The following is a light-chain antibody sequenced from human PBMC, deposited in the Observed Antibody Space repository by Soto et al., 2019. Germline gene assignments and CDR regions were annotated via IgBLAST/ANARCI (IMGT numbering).Light chain of an antibody. CDR1: QSVSSN. J-gene: IGKJ5*01. CDR2: GAS. CDR3: QQYNNWPPVT. V-gene: IGKV3-15*01. Sequence: EIVMTQSPVTLSVSPGERVTLSCRASQSVSSNLAWYQQKSGQAPRLLIYGASTRVTGIPARFSGSGSGTEFTLTISSLQSEYFAIYYCQQYNNWPPVTFGQGTRLEIK.